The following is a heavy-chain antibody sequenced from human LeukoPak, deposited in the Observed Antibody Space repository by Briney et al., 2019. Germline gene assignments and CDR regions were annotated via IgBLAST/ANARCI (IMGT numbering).Heavy chain of an antibody. CDR2: INPNSGDT. D-gene: IGHD3-10*01. CDR3: AGDASGIYYYYYYMDV. V-gene: IGHV1-2*02. CDR1: GYTFTGYH. J-gene: IGHJ6*03. Sequence: ASVKVSCKASGYTFTGYHIHWVRQAPGQGLEWMGWINPNSGDTKYVQKFQGRVTMTRDTSNSTAYMELSRLRSDDTAVYYCAGDASGIYYYYYYMDVWGKGTTVTVSS.